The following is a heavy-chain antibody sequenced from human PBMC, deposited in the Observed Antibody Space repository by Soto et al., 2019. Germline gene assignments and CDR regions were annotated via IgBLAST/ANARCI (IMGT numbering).Heavy chain of an antibody. D-gene: IGHD6-13*01. Sequence: QLQLQESGSGLVKPSQTLSLTCAVSGGSISSDGYSWSWIRQPPGKGLEWIGYIYHSGSPYYNPALKSRVTISVDRSTNQFSLKLSSVNAADTAVYYCASSHAGAHITAAVHWGQGTLVTVSS. CDR2: IYHSGSP. J-gene: IGHJ4*02. CDR3: ASSHAGAHITAAVH. V-gene: IGHV4-30-2*01. CDR1: GGSISSDGYS.